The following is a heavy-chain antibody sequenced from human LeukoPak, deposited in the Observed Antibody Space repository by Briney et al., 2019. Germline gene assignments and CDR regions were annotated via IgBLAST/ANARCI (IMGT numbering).Heavy chain of an antibody. CDR3: ARGPRNRKSKAALHFDY. J-gene: IGHJ4*02. Sequence: SETLSLTCAVYGGSFSGYYWSWIRQPPGEGLEWIGEINHSGSTNYNPSLKSRVTISVDTSKNQFSLKLSSVTAADTAVYYCARGPRNRKSKAALHFDYWGQGTLVTVSS. D-gene: IGHD6-6*01. CDR1: GGSFSGYY. CDR2: INHSGST. V-gene: IGHV4-34*01.